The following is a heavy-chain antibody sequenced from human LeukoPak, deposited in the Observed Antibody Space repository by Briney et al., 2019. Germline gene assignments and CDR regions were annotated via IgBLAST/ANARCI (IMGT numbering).Heavy chain of an antibody. J-gene: IGHJ3*02. CDR1: GGSISSGNYY. CDR3: AMSIVMDADDAFDI. Sequence: SETLSLTCSVSGGSISSGNYYWSWIRQPAGKGLEWIGRIYTSGSTNYNPSLKRRLTMSVDMSKNQFSLKLSSVTAADTAVYYCAMSIVMDADDAFDIWGQGTLVTVSS. V-gene: IGHV4-61*02. CDR2: IYTSGST. D-gene: IGHD6-6*01.